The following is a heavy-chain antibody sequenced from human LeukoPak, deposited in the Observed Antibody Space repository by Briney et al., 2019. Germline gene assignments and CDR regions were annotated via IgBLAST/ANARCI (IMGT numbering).Heavy chain of an antibody. V-gene: IGHV4-34*01. CDR1: GGSFSGYY. CDR3: ARTSTYSSSSMGVDDAFDI. D-gene: IGHD6-6*01. Sequence: PSETLSLTCAVYGGSFSGYYWSWIRQPPGKGLEWIGEINHSGSTNYNPSLKSRVTISVDTSKNQFSLKLSSVTAADTAVYYCARTSTYSSSSMGVDDAFDIWGQGTMVTVSS. CDR2: INHSGST. J-gene: IGHJ3*02.